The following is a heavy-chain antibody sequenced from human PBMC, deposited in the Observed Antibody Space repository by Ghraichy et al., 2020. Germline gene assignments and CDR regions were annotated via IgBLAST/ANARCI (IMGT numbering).Heavy chain of an antibody. CDR2: IKQDGSDK. V-gene: IGHV3-7*03. CDR1: GFTVRSYW. Sequence: GGSLRLSCVASGFTVRSYWLSWVRQAPGKGLEWVANIKQDGSDKYYVDSVKGRFTISKDNAKNSLYLQMNSLRAEDTAVYYCARDDNGYMYWGQGTLVIVSS. CDR3: ARDDNGYMY. D-gene: IGHD5-18*01. J-gene: IGHJ4*02.